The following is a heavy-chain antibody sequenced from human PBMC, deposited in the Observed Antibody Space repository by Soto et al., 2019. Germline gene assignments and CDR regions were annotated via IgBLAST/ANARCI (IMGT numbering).Heavy chain of an antibody. CDR3: ARDTVTSLTPYQGFYYYGMDV. V-gene: IGHV3-30*09. CDR1: GFPFSSYT. CDR2: ISFDGSRK. J-gene: IGHJ6*02. D-gene: IGHD2-2*01. Sequence: QEHLVESGGGVVQPGGSLTLSCTASGFPFSSYTMHWLRRAPGKGLEWVGIISFDGSRKYYADWLKGRIVISRDNSQDSLYLQMETLRPDDTAIYYCARDTVTSLTPYQGFYYYGMDVWGQGTTVTVSS.